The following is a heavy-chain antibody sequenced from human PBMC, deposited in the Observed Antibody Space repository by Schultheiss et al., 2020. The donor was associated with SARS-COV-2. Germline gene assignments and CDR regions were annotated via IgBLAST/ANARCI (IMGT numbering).Heavy chain of an antibody. J-gene: IGHJ4*02. V-gene: IGHV4-61*08. Sequence: SETLSLTCTVSGGSISSGGYYWSWIRQHPGKGLEWIGYIYYSGSTNYNPSLKSRVTISVDTSKNQFSLKLSSVTAADTAVYYCARHVDYYDSSGYYRIYYFDYWGQGTLVTVSS. CDR3: ARHVDYYDSSGYYRIYYFDY. CDR2: IYYSGST. D-gene: IGHD3-22*01. CDR1: GGSISSGGYY.